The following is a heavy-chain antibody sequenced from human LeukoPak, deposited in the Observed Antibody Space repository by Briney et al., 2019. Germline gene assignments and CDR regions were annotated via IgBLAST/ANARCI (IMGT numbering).Heavy chain of an antibody. D-gene: IGHD3-16*01. Sequence: SETLSLTCTVSGGSISSGGYYWSWIRQHPGKGLEWIGYIYYSGSTNYNPSLKSRVTISVDTSKNQFSLKLSSVTAADTAVYYCAGLMGARFDPWGQGTLVTVSS. V-gene: IGHV4-61*08. CDR1: GGSISSGGYY. CDR2: IYYSGST. CDR3: AGLMGARFDP. J-gene: IGHJ5*02.